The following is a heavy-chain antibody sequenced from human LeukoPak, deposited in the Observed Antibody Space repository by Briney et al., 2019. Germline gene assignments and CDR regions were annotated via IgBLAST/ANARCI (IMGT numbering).Heavy chain of an antibody. D-gene: IGHD3-22*01. CDR1: GFTFSSHG. J-gene: IGHJ5*01. CDR2: ITGSGANA. Sequence: GETLRLSCAASGFTFSSHGMNWVRQAPGKGLEWVSGITGSGANAYYADSVKGRFTISRDNSRNTLYLQMNSLRAEDTAVYHCAKYDSYIRFYSWGQGTLVTVSS. CDR3: AKYDSYIRFYS. V-gene: IGHV3-23*01.